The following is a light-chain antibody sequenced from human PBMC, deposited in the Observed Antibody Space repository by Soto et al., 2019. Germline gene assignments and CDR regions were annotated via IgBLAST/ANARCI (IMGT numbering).Light chain of an antibody. V-gene: IGKV1-17*01. CDR1: QDIQNA. CDR2: AAS. Sequence: DIQMTQSPSSLSASVGDRVTITCRASQDIQNALGWYQQKPGKAPKRLIYAASSLQSGVPSRFRGSRSGTEFTLTISSLQPEDFATYYCLQHDSNVWTFGQGNKVDIK. CDR3: LQHDSNVWT. J-gene: IGKJ1*01.